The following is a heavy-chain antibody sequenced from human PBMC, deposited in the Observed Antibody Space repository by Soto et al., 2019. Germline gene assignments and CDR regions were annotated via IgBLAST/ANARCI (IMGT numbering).Heavy chain of an antibody. CDR2: INHSGST. CDR3: ARKPVASVPAAKVFDY. V-gene: IGHV4-34*01. D-gene: IGHD2-2*01. Sequence: QVQLQQWGAGLLKPSETLSLTCAVYGGSFSGYYWSWIRQPPGKGLEWIGEINHSGSTNYNPSLKSRVTISVDTSKNQFSLKLSSVTAADTAVYYCARKPVASVPAAKVFDYWGQGTLVTVSS. CDR1: GGSFSGYY. J-gene: IGHJ4*02.